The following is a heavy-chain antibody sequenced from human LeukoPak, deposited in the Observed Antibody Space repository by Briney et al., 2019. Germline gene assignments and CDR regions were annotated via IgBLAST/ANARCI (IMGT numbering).Heavy chain of an antibody. CDR3: TRSDCSSGRCPGFDN. J-gene: IGHJ4*02. CDR2: TYYRSKWFI. D-gene: IGHD6-19*01. Sequence: SQTLSLTCGISGDSVSSNSAAWNWIRQSPSRGLEWLGRTYYRSKWFINYAPSVKSRIIINPDTPKNQVSLQLNSVTPEDTAVYYCTRSDCSSGRCPGFDNWGQGTLVTVS. V-gene: IGHV6-1*01. CDR1: GDSVSSNSAA.